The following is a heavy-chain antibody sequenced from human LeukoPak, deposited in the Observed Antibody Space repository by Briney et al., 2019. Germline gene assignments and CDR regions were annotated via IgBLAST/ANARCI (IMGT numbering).Heavy chain of an antibody. J-gene: IGHJ3*02. D-gene: IGHD6-13*01. CDR3: ARDSSSWYLGGNDAFDI. V-gene: IGHV1-8*01. CDR2: MNPNSGNT. CDR1: GYTFTSYD. Sequence: GASVKVSYKASGYTFTSYDINWVRQATGQGLEWMGWMNPNSGNTGYAQKFQGRVTMTRNTSISTAYMELSSLRSEDTAVYYCARDSSSWYLGGNDAFDIWGQGTMVTVSS.